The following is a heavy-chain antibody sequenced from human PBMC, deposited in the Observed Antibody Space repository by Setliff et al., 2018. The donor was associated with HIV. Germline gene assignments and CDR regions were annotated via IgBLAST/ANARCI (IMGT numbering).Heavy chain of an antibody. CDR2: TRNKANSYTR. J-gene: IGHJ4*02. D-gene: IGHD1-26*01. CDR1: GFTVSTYY. Sequence: GGSLRLSCTASGFTVSTYYMSWVRQAPVKGLEWVGRTRNKANSYTREYAASVNGRFTISRDDSKNSVYLQMNSLKTEDTAVYYCARYNGGTYDYWGQGTLVTVSS. V-gene: IGHV3-72*01. CDR3: ARYNGGTYDY.